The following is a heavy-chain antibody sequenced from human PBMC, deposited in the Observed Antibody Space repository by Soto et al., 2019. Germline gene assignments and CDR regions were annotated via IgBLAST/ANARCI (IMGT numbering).Heavy chain of an antibody. Sequence: QVQVVQSRTEVKKPGASVKVSCKTSGYTFTDYDINWVRQTTGQGLEWMGWMSPDSGNAGYAQQCQGRVPMTSNTSTSTAYMELMSLRSEDTAMYYCEVTTGYWGQGTMVTVSS. V-gene: IGHV1-8*01. J-gene: IGHJ4*02. CDR2: MSPDSGNA. CDR3: EVTTGY. CDR1: GYTFTDYD. D-gene: IGHD2-21*02.